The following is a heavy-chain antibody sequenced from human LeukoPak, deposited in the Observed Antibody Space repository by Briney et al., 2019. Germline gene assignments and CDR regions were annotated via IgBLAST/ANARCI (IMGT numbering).Heavy chain of an antibody. CDR1: GGSFSGYY. Sequence: SETLSLTCAVYGGSFSGYYWSWIRQPPGKGLEWIGEINHSGSTNYNPSLKSRVTISVDTSKNQFSLKLSSVTAADTAVYYCARAGSGYDSFLDYWGQGTLVTVSS. J-gene: IGHJ4*02. D-gene: IGHD5-12*01. CDR2: INHSGST. CDR3: ARAGSGYDSFLDY. V-gene: IGHV4-34*01.